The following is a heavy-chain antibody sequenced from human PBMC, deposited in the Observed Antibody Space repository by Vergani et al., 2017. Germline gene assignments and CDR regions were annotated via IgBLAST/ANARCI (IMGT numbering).Heavy chain of an antibody. J-gene: IGHJ4*02. CDR1: GFPFSGSY. Sequence: EVQLVESGGGLLKPGESLRLSCAVSGFPFSGSYMTWVRQAPGKGLEWVSRIQFRVNGDATDYAAPVKGRFTISRDNAKNSLYLQMNSLRAEDTAVYYCARFPRGYYYGSGSIYWGQGTLVTVSS. CDR2: IQFRVNGDAT. V-gene: IGHV3-15*01. CDR3: ARFPRGYYYGSGSIY. D-gene: IGHD3-10*01.